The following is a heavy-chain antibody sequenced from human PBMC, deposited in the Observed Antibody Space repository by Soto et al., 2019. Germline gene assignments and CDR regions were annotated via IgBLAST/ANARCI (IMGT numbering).Heavy chain of an antibody. CDR2: ITFSGNTV. CDR1: GFTFSDSY. V-gene: IGHV3-11*01. J-gene: IGHJ6*02. Sequence: GGSLRLSCAASGFTFSDSYMSWIRQAPGKGLEWISYITFSGNTVYYADSLKGRFTISRDNAKNSLYLQMNRLRAEDTAVYYCARVSWREKYGMDVWGQGTTVTISS. CDR3: ARVSWREKYGMDV.